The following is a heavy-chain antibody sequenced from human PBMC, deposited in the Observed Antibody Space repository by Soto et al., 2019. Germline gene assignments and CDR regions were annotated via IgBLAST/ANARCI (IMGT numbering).Heavy chain of an antibody. V-gene: IGHV3-48*02. Sequence: EVQLVESGGGLVQPGGSLRLSCAASGFTFSTYSMNWVRQAPGKGLEWVSYIRSSGSTKYDEDSVKGRLTISRDDAKNALYLQMNRLRDEDTAVYYCAREGHFEYWGQGTLVTVSS. CDR1: GFTFSTYS. J-gene: IGHJ4*02. CDR3: AREGHFEY. CDR2: IRSSGSTK.